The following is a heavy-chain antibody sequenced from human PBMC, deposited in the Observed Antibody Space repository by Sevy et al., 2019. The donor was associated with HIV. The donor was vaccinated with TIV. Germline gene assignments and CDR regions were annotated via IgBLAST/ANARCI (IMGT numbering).Heavy chain of an antibody. D-gene: IGHD4-4*01. J-gene: IGHJ5*02. Sequence: GGSLRLSCAASGFTFNFHGMHWVRQAPGKGLEWVAFIWHDGRNKYMADSVKGRFTISRVNSKNTLFLQMNSLTVEDTAVYYCARETDNSARWLDPWGQGTLVTVSS. CDR3: ARETDNSARWLDP. V-gene: IGHV3-30*02. CDR2: IWHDGRNK. CDR1: GFTFNFHG.